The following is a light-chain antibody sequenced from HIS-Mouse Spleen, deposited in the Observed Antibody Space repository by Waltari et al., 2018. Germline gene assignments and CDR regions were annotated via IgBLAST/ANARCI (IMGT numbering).Light chain of an antibody. CDR2: AGS. Sequence: QSALTQPASVSGSPGQSITISCTGTSSDVGSYNLVSWYQQPPGKAPTLMIYAGSKRPSGVANRFAGSKSGNTASLTIAGLQAEDEADYYCCSYAGSSTLVFGGGTKLTVL. CDR1: SSDVGSYNL. CDR3: CSYAGSSTLV. V-gene: IGLV2-23*01. J-gene: IGLJ3*02.